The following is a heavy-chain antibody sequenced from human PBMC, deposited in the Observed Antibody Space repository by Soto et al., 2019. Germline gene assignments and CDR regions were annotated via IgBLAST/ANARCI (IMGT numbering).Heavy chain of an antibody. V-gene: IGHV1-69*02. Sequence: QVQLVQSGTEVKKPGSSVKVSCKASGDTFSFYTISWVRQAPGLGLEWVGRINPIVSMSNYAQKFQGRVSATADKSTSTDYRDRRSLKADDTAMYFRAAIYGSGVRAFDCWGQGAFGTVSS. CDR3: AAIYGSGVRAFDC. J-gene: IGHJ4*02. CDR2: INPIVSMS. CDR1: GDTFSFYT. D-gene: IGHD3-10*01.